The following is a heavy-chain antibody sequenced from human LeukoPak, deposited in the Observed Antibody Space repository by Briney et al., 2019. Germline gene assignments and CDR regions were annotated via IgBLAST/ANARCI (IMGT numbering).Heavy chain of an antibody. D-gene: IGHD3-10*01. J-gene: IGHJ4*02. V-gene: IGHV1-69*13. CDR3: ARSPLYYYGSGSYYRPRYYFDY. Sequence: GASVKVSCKASGGTFSSYAISWVRQAPGQGLEWMGGIIPIFGTANYAQKFQGRVTITADESTSTAYMELSRLRSDDTAVYYCARSPLYYYGSGSYYRPRYYFDYWGQGTLVTVSS. CDR2: IIPIFGTA. CDR1: GGTFSSYA.